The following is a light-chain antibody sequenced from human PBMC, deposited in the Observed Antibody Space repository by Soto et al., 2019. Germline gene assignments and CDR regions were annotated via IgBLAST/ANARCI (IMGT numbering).Light chain of an antibody. CDR3: QHYNTYPWT. Sequence: DITMTQSPSILSASVGDRVTITCRASQSISSWLAWYQQKPGKAPNLLIHKASHLESGVPSRFSGSGSGTEFTLTISSLQPGDFATYYCQHYNTYPWTFGQGTKVDI. CDR2: KAS. V-gene: IGKV1-5*03. J-gene: IGKJ1*01. CDR1: QSISSW.